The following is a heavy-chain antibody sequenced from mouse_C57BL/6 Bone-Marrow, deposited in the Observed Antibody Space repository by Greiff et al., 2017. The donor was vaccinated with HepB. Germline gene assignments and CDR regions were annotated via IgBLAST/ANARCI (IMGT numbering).Heavy chain of an antibody. CDR1: GFSLTSYA. CDR2: IWTGGGT. J-gene: IGHJ4*01. D-gene: IGHD3-2*02. CDR3: ARNEAQATFYYAMDY. Sequence: VQLVESGPGLVAPSQSLSITCTVSGFSLTSYAISWVRQPPGKGLEWLGVIWTGGGTNYNSALKSRLSISKDNSKSQVFLKMNSLQTDDTARYYCARNEAQATFYYAMDYWGQGTSVTVSS. V-gene: IGHV2-9-1*01.